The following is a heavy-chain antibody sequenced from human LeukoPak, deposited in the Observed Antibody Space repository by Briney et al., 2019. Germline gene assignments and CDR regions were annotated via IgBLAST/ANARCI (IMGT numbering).Heavy chain of an antibody. Sequence: SSETLSHTCIVSGGSISSGSHYWSWIRQPAGKGLEWIGRIYSSGNTNYNPSLKSRVTISLDTSKNQFSLNLSSVTAADTAVYYCAGEVGRSWLDPWGLGTLVTVSS. D-gene: IGHD1-26*01. CDR3: AGEVGRSWLDP. CDR2: IYSSGNT. J-gene: IGHJ5*02. V-gene: IGHV4-61*02. CDR1: GGSISSGSHY.